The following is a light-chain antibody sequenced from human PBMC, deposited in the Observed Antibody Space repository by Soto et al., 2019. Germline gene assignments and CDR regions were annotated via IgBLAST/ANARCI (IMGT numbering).Light chain of an antibody. CDR2: SIS. CDR1: TGAVTSGYS. CDR3: LLFYGGADV. J-gene: IGLJ1*01. V-gene: IGLV7-43*01. Sequence: QAVVTQEPSLTVSPGGTVTVTCASSTGAVTSGYSPNWFQQKPGQAPRALIYSISNRHSWTPDRFSGSLLGGKAALTVSGVQPEDEADYYCLLFYGGADVFGSGTKLTVL.